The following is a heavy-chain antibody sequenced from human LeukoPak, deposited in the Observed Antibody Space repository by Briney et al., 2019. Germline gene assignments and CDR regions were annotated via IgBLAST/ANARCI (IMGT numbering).Heavy chain of an antibody. CDR2: ISSSRGYI. V-gene: IGHV3-21*01. Sequence: GGSLRLSCAASGFTFSSYSMNLVRQAPGKGLEWVSSISSSRGYIYYADSVKGRFTISRDNAKNSLYLQMNSLRAEDTAVYYCARDRGSGWFYDIDYWGQGTLVTASS. CDR3: ARDRGSGWFYDIDY. J-gene: IGHJ4*02. D-gene: IGHD6-19*01. CDR1: GFTFSSYS.